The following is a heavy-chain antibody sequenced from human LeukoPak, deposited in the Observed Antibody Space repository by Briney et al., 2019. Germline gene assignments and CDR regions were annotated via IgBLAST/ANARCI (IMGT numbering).Heavy chain of an antibody. CDR1: GGSISSGSYY. Sequence: SQTLSLTCTVSGGSISSGSYYWSWIRQPAGKGLEWIGRIYTSGSTNYNPSLKSRVTISVDTSTNQFSLKLSSVTAADTAVYYCAREGYYDRSGYPYLDYWGQGTLVTVSS. V-gene: IGHV4-61*02. J-gene: IGHJ4*02. D-gene: IGHD3-22*01. CDR3: AREGYYDRSGYPYLDY. CDR2: IYTSGST.